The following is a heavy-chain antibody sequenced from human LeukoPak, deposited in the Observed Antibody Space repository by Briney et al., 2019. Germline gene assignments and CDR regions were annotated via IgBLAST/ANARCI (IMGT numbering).Heavy chain of an antibody. CDR1: GGFFSGYY. CDR3: ASASKIIAAARIHYFDY. D-gene: IGHD6-13*01. Sequence: SETLSLTCAVYGGFFSGYYWSWIRQPPGKGLEWIGEINHSGSTNYNPSLKSRVTISVDTSKNQFSLKLSSVTAADTAVYYCASASKIIAAARIHYFDYWGQGTLVTVSS. J-gene: IGHJ4*02. V-gene: IGHV4-34*01. CDR2: INHSGST.